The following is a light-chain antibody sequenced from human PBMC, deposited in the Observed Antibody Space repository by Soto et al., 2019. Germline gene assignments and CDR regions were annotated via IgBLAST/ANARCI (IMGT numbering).Light chain of an antibody. CDR1: SSGVGSYNL. Sequence: QSALTQPASVSGSPGQSITISCTGTSSGVGSYNLVSWYQQHPGKAPKLMIYEGSKRPSGVSNRFSGSKSGNTASLTISGLQAEDEADYYCCSYAGSSRGFGTGTKVTVL. V-gene: IGLV2-23*01. J-gene: IGLJ1*01. CDR2: EGS. CDR3: CSYAGSSRG.